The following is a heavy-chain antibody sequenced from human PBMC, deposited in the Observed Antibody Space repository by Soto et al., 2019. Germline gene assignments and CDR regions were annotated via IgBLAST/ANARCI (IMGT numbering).Heavy chain of an antibody. Sequence: GGSLRLSCAASGFTFSSYGMHWVRQAPGKGLEWVAVISYDGSNKNNADSVKGRFTISRDNSMDTLYLQMNSLRAEDTAVYYCAKDLALPRLAAVGSFDNWGQGTLVSVSS. CDR3: AKDLALPRLAAVGSFDN. V-gene: IGHV3-30*18. J-gene: IGHJ4*02. CDR2: ISYDGSNK. CDR1: GFTFSSYG. D-gene: IGHD6-13*01.